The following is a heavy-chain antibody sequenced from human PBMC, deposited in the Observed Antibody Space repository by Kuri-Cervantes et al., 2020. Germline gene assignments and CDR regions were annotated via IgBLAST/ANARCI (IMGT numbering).Heavy chain of an antibody. CDR2: ISSSSSTI. V-gene: IGHV3-48*04. CDR3: SFLNMVQLTNWVDP. D-gene: IGHD3-10*01. CDR1: GFTFSSYA. J-gene: IGHJ5*02. Sequence: GGSLRLSCAASGFTFSSYAMHWVRQAPGKGLEWVSYISSSSSTIYYADSVKGRFTISRDNAKNSLYLQMNSLRAEDTAVYYCSFLNMVQLTNWVDPWGQGTLVTVSS.